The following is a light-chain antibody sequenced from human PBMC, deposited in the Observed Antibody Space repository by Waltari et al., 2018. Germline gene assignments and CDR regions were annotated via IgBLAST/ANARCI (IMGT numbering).Light chain of an antibody. Sequence: QSVLTQPPSVSAAPGQKVTISCSGRSSNIASNLVSWYQQFPGTAPKLLIYEDNQRPSGIPDRFSASKSGTSTTLGITGLQTGDEADYYCGSWDRSLSGWVFGGGTKLTVL. CDR3: GSWDRSLSGWV. CDR2: EDN. CDR1: SSNIASNL. V-gene: IGLV1-51*02. J-gene: IGLJ3*02.